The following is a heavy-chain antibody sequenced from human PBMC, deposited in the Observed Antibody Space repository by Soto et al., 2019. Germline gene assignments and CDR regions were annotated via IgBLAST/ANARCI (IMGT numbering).Heavy chain of an antibody. CDR1: GGSISSSSYY. V-gene: IGHV4-39*01. CDR2: IYYSGST. J-gene: IGHJ4*02. D-gene: IGHD3-9*01. CDR3: ARLEGLATISYYFDY. Sequence: QLQLQESGPGLVKPSETLSLTCTVSGGSISSSSYYWGWIRQPPGKGLEWIGSIYYSGSTYYNPSLKRRVTLSVDKSKNQFSLRLSSVTAADTAVYYCARLEGLATISYYFDYWGQGTLVTVSS.